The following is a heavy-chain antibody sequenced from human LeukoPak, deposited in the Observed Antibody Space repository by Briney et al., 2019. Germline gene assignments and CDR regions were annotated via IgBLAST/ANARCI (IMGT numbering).Heavy chain of an antibody. Sequence: VGSLRVSCAASRFTFISYEMNWVRRAPGKGMEWGSAITANAHSQYHADCVRGRFTISRDKNKNSVYLQMNSLRAEDKDVYYCVAADYWGQGTLVPVSS. CDR3: VAADY. J-gene: IGHJ4*02. V-gene: IGHV3-48*03. CDR1: RFTFISYE. CDR2: ITANAHSQ.